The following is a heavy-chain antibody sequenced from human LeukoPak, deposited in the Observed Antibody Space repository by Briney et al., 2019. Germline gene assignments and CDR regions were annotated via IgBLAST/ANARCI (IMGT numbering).Heavy chain of an antibody. V-gene: IGHV5-51*01. CDR2: IYPGDSDT. CDR3: ARQAHIAAAGTGNYYYYMDV. J-gene: IGHJ6*03. Sequence: GESLQISCQGSGYSFTSYWIGWVRQMPGKGLEWMGIIYPGDSDTRYSPSFQGQVTISADKSISTAYLQWSSLKASDTAMYYCARQAHIAAAGTGNYYYYMDVWGKGTTVTVSS. D-gene: IGHD6-13*01. CDR1: GYSFTSYW.